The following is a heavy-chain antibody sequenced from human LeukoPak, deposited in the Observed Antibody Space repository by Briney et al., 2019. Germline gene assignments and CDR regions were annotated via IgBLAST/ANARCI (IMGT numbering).Heavy chain of an antibody. CDR2: INYRGST. J-gene: IGHJ4*02. CDR3: VRHIGGTTRDY. D-gene: IGHD4-17*01. CDR1: GGSMSSSEYY. Sequence: SETLSLTCTVSGGSMSSSEYYWVWIRQPPGKGLEWIASINYRGSTYYNASLRSRVTISVDTSKTQFSLKLSSATAADTAVYYCVRHIGGTTRDYWGQGTLVTVSS. V-gene: IGHV4-39*01.